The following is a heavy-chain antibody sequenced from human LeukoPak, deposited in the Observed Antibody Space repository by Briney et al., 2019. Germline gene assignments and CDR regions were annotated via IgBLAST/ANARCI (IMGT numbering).Heavy chain of an antibody. CDR1: GFTFSSYW. CDR3: ARGIEAAGTDY. D-gene: IGHD6-13*01. J-gene: IGHJ4*02. V-gene: IGHV3-74*01. CDR2: INSDGIST. Sequence: SGGSLRLSCAASGFTFSSYWMHWVRQAPGKGLVWVSHINSDGISTGYVDSVKGRFIISRDNAKSTLYLQMNSLRAEDTAVYYCARGIEAAGTDYWGQGTLVTVSS.